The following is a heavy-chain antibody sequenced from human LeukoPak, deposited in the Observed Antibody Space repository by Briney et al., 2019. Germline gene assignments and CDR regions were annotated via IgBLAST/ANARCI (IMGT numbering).Heavy chain of an antibody. CDR2: ISFDGGNK. J-gene: IGHJ4*02. Sequence: GGSLRLSCAASGFIFTNYAMHWVRQAPGKGLEWVALISFDGGNKYYADSVKGRFTMSRDNSKNALFLQMNSLRAEDTAVYYCARDSSGYGSAFSFWGQGTLVTVSS. CDR1: GFIFTNYA. V-gene: IGHV3-30-3*01. CDR3: ARDSSGYGSAFSF. D-gene: IGHD3-22*01.